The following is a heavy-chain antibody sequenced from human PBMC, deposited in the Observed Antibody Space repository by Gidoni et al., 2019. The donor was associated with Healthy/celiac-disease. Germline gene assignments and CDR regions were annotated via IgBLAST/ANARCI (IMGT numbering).Heavy chain of an antibody. D-gene: IGHD6-13*01. CDR3: ARGGTYSSSPKIDP. CDR1: GFTFSSYA. J-gene: IGHJ5*02. V-gene: IGHV3-30*04. CDR2: ISYDGSNK. Sequence: QVQLVESGGGVVQPGRSLSLSCAASGFTFSSYAMHWVRQAPGKGLEWVAVISYDGSNKYYADSVKGRFTISRDNSKNTLYLQMNSLRAEDTAVYYCARGGTYSSSPKIDPWGQGTLVTVSS.